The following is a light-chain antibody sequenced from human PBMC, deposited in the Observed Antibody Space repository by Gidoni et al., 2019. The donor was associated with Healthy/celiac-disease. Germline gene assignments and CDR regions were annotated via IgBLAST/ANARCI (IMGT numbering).Light chain of an antibody. Sequence: EIVLTQSPDLQSVTPNEKVTITCRDSQSIGSSLHWYQLKPDQSPKLLIKYASKYISGVPSRVSSSVSGTDFTLTINCLEAEDAAAYYCHQSSSFPYTFXXXTKLEIK. V-gene: IGKV6D-21*02. CDR1: QSIGSS. CDR3: HQSSSFPYT. J-gene: IGKJ2*01. CDR2: YAS.